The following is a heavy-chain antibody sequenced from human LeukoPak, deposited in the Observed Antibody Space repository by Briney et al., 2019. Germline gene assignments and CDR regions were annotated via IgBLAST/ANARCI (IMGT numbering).Heavy chain of an antibody. D-gene: IGHD6-13*01. CDR1: GGSISGYY. CDR2: IYYSGNT. CDR3: ARGSKAAPGTFDY. J-gene: IGHJ4*02. Sequence: SETLSLTCTVSGGSISGYYWSWIRQSPGKGLEWIGYIYYSGNTDYNPSLKSRVAISVDTSKNQFSLKLSSVTAADTAVYYCARGSKAAPGTFDYWGQGTLVTVSS. V-gene: IGHV4-59*01.